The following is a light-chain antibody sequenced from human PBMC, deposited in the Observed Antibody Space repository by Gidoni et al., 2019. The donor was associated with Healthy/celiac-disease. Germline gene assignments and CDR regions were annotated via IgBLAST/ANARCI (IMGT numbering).Light chain of an antibody. V-gene: IGKV1-6*01. CDR1: QGIRND. J-gene: IGKJ2*01. Sequence: AIQMTQSPYSLSAAVGDRVTITCRASQGIRNDLGWYQQKPGQAPKLLIYAASSLQSGVPARFSGSGSGTDFTLTISSLQPEDFATYYCLQDYNYPYTFXXXTKLEIK. CDR3: LQDYNYPYT. CDR2: AAS.